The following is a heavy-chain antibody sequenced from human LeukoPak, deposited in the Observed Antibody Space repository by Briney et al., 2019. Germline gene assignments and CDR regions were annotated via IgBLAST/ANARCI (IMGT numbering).Heavy chain of an antibody. J-gene: IGHJ4*02. V-gene: IGHV2-5*01. Sequence: SGPTLVKPTQTLTLTCTFSGFSLSTSGVGVGWIRQPPGKALEWLALIYWNDDKRYSPSLKSRLTITKDTSKNQVVLTMTNMDPVDTATYYCAHRGYDSSGYYYAYFDYWGQGTLVTVSS. CDR2: IYWNDDK. D-gene: IGHD3-22*01. CDR3: AHRGYDSSGYYYAYFDY. CDR1: GFSLSTSGVG.